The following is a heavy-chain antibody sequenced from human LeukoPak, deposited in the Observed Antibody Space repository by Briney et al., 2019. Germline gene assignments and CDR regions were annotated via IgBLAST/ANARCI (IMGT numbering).Heavy chain of an antibody. CDR3: ARDRSSSVPDGGMDV. CDR1: GGSFSGYY. J-gene: IGHJ6*02. CDR2: INHSGST. D-gene: IGHD6-13*01. V-gene: IGHV4-34*01. Sequence: SETLSLTCAVYGGSFSGYYWSWIRQPPGKGLEWIGEINHSGSTNYNPSLKSRVTISVDTSKNQFSLKLSSVTAADTAVYYCARDRSSSVPDGGMDVWGQGTTVTVSS.